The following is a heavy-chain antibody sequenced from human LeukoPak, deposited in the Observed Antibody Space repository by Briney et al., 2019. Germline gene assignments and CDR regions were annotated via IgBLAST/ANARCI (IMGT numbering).Heavy chain of an antibody. CDR1: GGSISSYY. Sequence: PSETLSLTCTVSGGSISSYYWSWIRQPPGKGLELIGYIYYSGSTNYNPSLKSRVTISVDTSKNQFSLKLSSVTAADTAVYYCARVARIAAAGREYYFDYWGQGTLVTVSS. J-gene: IGHJ4*02. CDR2: IYYSGST. CDR3: ARVARIAAAGREYYFDY. D-gene: IGHD6-13*01. V-gene: IGHV4-59*01.